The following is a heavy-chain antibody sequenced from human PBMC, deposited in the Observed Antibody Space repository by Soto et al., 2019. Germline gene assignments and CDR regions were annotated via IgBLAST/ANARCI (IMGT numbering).Heavy chain of an antibody. CDR3: ARVEGERPGGISNYDFWSGYYADFDY. Sequence: QVQLVQSGAEVKKPGASVKVSCKASGYTFTSYGISWVRQAPGQGLEWMGWISAYNGNTNYAQKLQGRVTMTTDTSTSTAYMELRSLRSDDTAVYYCARVEGERPGGISNYDFWSGYYADFDYWGQGTLVTVSS. D-gene: IGHD3-3*01. CDR2: ISAYNGNT. CDR1: GYTFTSYG. J-gene: IGHJ4*02. V-gene: IGHV1-18*01.